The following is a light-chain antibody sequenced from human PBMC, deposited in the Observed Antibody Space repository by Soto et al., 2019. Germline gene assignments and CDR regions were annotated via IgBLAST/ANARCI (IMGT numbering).Light chain of an antibody. Sequence: EIVLTQSPGTLSLSPGERATLSCRASQSVSSNFLAWYQQKPGQSPRLLIYGTSSRATGIPDRFSGSRSGTDFNLTISRLEPEDFAVYYCQQYGSSPRTFGQGTKVEIK. CDR2: GTS. CDR3: QQYGSSPRT. CDR1: QSVSSNF. J-gene: IGKJ1*01. V-gene: IGKV3-20*01.